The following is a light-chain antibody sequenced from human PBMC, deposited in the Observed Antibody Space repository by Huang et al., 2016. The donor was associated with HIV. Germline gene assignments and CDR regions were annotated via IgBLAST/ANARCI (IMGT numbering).Light chain of an antibody. Sequence: DIQMTQSPSSLSASVGDRVTITCQASQDISNYLNWYQQKPGKAPKLLIYDASNLETGVPSRYSGSGYGTDFTCTISSLQPEDIATYYCQQYDNLLTFGPGTKVDIK. CDR1: QDISNY. CDR3: QQYDNLLT. CDR2: DAS. V-gene: IGKV1-33*01. J-gene: IGKJ3*01.